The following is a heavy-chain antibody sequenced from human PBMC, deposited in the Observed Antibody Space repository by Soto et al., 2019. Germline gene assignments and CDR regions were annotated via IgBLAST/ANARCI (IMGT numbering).Heavy chain of an antibody. D-gene: IGHD3-10*01. CDR2: IVVGSGNT. J-gene: IGHJ3*02. CDR1: GLTFTSSA. CDR3: AAAPHVRSFWRGMDDFDI. Sequence: GASVKVSCKASGLTFTSSAMQWVRQARGQRLEWIGWIVVGSGNTNYAQKFQERVTITRDMSTSTAYMELSSLRSEGTAVYYCAAAPHVRSFWRGMDDFDIWG. V-gene: IGHV1-58*02.